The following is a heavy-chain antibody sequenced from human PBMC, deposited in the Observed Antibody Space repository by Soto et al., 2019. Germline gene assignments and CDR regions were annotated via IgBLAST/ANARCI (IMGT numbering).Heavy chain of an antibody. V-gene: IGHV3-30*03. CDR2: ISDDGSSK. Sequence: GGSLRLSCAASGFTFSGYGMHWVRQAPGKGLEWVAVISDDGSSKYYADSVKGRFTTSRDNFNNALYLQMNSLRPEDTAVYFCARDLHYSDSSGYQDLFDYWGEGTLVTVSS. J-gene: IGHJ4*02. CDR1: GFTFSGYG. D-gene: IGHD3-22*01. CDR3: ARDLHYSDSSGYQDLFDY.